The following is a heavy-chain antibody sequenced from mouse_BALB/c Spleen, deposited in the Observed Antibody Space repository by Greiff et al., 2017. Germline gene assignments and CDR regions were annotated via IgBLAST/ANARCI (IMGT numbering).Heavy chain of an antibody. Sequence: EVKLMESGGGLVQPGGSLKLSCAASGFDFSRYWMSWVRQAPGKGLEWIGEINPDSSTINYTPSLKDKFIISRDNAKNTLYLQMGKVRSEDTALYYCARPSYYGNYYAMDYWGQGTSVTVSS. CDR2: INPDSSTI. CDR3: ARPSYYGNYYAMDY. D-gene: IGHD2-10*01. J-gene: IGHJ4*01. CDR1: GFDFSRYW. V-gene: IGHV4-1*02.